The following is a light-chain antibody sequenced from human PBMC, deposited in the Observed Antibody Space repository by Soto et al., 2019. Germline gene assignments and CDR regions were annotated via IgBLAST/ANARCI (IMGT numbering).Light chain of an antibody. CDR3: QQYNNWPPWT. CDR1: QAISDN. V-gene: IGKV3-15*01. Sequence: IVMTQSPATLSVSPGERATLSCRASQAISDNLAWYQHKPGQPPRLLIYDASTRATGIPARFSGGGSGTEFTLTISSLQSEDFALYYCQQYNNWPPWTFGQGTKVDIK. J-gene: IGKJ1*01. CDR2: DAS.